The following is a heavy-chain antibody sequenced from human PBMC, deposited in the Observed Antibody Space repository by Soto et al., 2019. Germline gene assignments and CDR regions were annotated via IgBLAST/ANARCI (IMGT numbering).Heavy chain of an antibody. CDR2: IDGSGNT. J-gene: IGHJ4*02. CDR3: VGAPGPLVGFDY. CDR1: SESLSGYY. Sequence: QVQLQQWGAGLLKPSETLSLTCAVNSESLSGYYWSWIRQSPGKGLEWIGEIDGSGNTNYSPSLRSRVAMSVDTSKNHFSLNLSSVSAADTAAYYCVGAPGPLVGFDYWGQGTLVTVSS. V-gene: IGHV4-34*01. D-gene: IGHD1-26*01.